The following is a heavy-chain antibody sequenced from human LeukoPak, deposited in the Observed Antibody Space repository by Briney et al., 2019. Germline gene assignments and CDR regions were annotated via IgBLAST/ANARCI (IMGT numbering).Heavy chain of an antibody. V-gene: IGHV5-51*01. Sequence: GESLKISCKGSGYSFTSYRIGWVRQMPGKGLEWMGIIYPGDSDTRYSPSFQGQVTISADKSISTAYLQWSSLKASDTAMYYCARNVDTATNEYYFDYWGQGTLVTVSS. CDR3: ARNVDTATNEYYFDY. J-gene: IGHJ4*02. CDR2: IYPGDSDT. CDR1: GYSFTSYR. D-gene: IGHD5-18*01.